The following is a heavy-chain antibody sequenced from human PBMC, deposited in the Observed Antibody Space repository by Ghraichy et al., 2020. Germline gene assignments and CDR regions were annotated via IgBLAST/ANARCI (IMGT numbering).Heavy chain of an antibody. D-gene: IGHD1-26*01. CDR3: AQITYIVGATPSFVI. CDR1: GFSLTSSGVG. Sequence: SGPTLVKPTQTLTLTCTFSGFSLTSSGVGVAWIRQPPGKALEWLALIYWDDVKRYRAPLKSRLTITKDTSKNQVVLTMTNMDPVDTATYYCAQITYIVGATPSFVIWGQGTMVTVSS. J-gene: IGHJ3*02. V-gene: IGHV2-5*02. CDR2: IYWDDVK.